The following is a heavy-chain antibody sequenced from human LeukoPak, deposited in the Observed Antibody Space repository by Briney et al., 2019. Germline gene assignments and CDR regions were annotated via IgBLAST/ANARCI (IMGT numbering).Heavy chain of an antibody. J-gene: IGHJ4*02. Sequence: PSETLSLTCTVSGGSISSYYWSWIRQPAGKGLEWIGRIYTSGSTNYNPSLKGRVTMSVDTSKNQFSLKLSSVTAADTAVYYCAGETSVVRGPRDFAYWGQGTLVTVSS. V-gene: IGHV4-4*07. CDR2: IYTSGST. CDR1: GGSISSYY. D-gene: IGHD3-10*01. CDR3: AGETSVVRGPRDFAY.